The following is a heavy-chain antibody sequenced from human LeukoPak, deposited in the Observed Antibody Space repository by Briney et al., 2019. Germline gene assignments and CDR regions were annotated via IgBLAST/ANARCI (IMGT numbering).Heavy chain of an antibody. CDR2: ISSSSSFI. CDR3: ARDPPLGSCSTISCPHLYY. V-gene: IGHV3-21*01. Sequence: GGSLRLSCAASGFTFSRYSMNWVRQAPGKGLEWVSSISSSSSFIYYADSVKGRFTISRDNAKNSLYLQMNSLRAEDTAVYYCARDPPLGSCSTISCPHLYYWGQGTLVTVSS. CDR1: GFTFSRYS. D-gene: IGHD2-2*01. J-gene: IGHJ4*02.